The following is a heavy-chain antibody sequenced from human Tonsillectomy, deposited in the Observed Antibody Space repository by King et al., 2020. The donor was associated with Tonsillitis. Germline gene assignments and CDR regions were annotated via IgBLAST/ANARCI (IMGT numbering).Heavy chain of an antibody. Sequence: VQLVESGGGLVQPGRSLRLSCSASGFTFGEYAMSWFRQAPGKVSDVICFIRINAYGGTSECAASVEGRFTISRDDSESIVFLQMNSLKTEDTAVYFCTREGSWYGADYWGQGTLVTVSS. CDR2: IRINAYGGTS. J-gene: IGHJ4*02. D-gene: IGHD6-13*01. CDR3: TREGSWYGADY. V-gene: IGHV3-49*03. CDR1: GFTFGEYA.